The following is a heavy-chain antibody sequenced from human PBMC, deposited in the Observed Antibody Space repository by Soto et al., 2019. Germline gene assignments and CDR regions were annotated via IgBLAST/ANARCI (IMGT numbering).Heavy chain of an antibody. CDR2: IKEDGSVK. V-gene: IGHV3-7*01. J-gene: IGHJ3*02. CDR1: GFTFSTYW. CDR3: ARDPDSSGTDAFDI. D-gene: IGHD3-22*01. Sequence: EVQLVQSGGGLVQPGGSLRLSCAASGFTFSTYWMTWVRQAPGKGLEWVANIKEDGSVKYFVDSVKGRFTISRDNAKNSLYLQMNGLRAEDTAVYYCARDPDSSGTDAFDIWGQGTLVTVSP.